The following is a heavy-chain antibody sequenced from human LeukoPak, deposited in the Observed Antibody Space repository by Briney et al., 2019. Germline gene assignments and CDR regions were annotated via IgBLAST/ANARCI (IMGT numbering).Heavy chain of an antibody. Sequence: GGSLRLSCAASGFTFSGSGMSWVRQAPGKGLEWISSSGDSDGSTYYANSLKGRFTISRDNSKNTLYLQMNNLRAEDTAVYYCAKGGCRGTCNPLAYWGQGALVTVSP. CDR1: GFTFSGSG. CDR3: AKGGCRGTCNPLAY. V-gene: IGHV3-23*01. D-gene: IGHD2-15*01. CDR2: SGDSDGST. J-gene: IGHJ4*02.